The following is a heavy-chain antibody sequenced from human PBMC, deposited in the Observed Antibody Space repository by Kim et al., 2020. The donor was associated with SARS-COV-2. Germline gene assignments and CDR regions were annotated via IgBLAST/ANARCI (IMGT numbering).Heavy chain of an antibody. D-gene: IGHD3-9*01. CDR2: IYYSGST. CDR3: ASGRYFDWLLGYY. Sequence: SETLSLTCTVSGGSISSSSYYWGWIRQPPGKGLEWIGSIYYSGSTYYNPSLKSRVTISVDTSTNQFSLKLSSVTAADTAVYYCASGRYFDWLLGYYWGQGTLVTVSS. V-gene: IGHV4-39*01. CDR1: GGSISSSSYY. J-gene: IGHJ4*02.